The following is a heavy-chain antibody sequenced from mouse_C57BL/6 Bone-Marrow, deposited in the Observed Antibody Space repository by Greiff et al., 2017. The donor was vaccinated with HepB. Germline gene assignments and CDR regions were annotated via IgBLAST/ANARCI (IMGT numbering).Heavy chain of an antibody. V-gene: IGHV5-12*01. Sequence: EVQLVESGGGLVQPGGSLKLSCAASGFTFSDYYMYWVRQTPEKRLEWVAYISNGGGSTYYPYTVKGRFTISRDNAKNTLYLQRSRLKSEDTAMYYCARQGITTVVGDYYAMDYWGQGTSVTVSS. CDR3: ARQGITTVVGDYYAMDY. J-gene: IGHJ4*01. CDR2: ISNGGGST. D-gene: IGHD1-1*01. CDR1: GFTFSDYY.